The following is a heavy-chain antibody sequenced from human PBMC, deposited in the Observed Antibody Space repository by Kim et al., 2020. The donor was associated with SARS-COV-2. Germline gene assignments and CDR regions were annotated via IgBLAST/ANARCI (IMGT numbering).Heavy chain of an antibody. CDR3: AADYGDYDAFDI. D-gene: IGHD4-17*01. V-gene: IGHV1-58*01. J-gene: IGHJ3*02. Sequence: NYAQKFQERVTITRDMSTSTAYMELSSLRSEDTAVYYCAADYGDYDAFDIWGQGTMVTVSS.